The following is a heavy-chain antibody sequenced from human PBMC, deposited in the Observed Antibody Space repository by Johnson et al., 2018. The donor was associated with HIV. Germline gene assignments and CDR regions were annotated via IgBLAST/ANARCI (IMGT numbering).Heavy chain of an antibody. CDR2: IKSKTDGGTT. V-gene: IGHV3-15*02. CDR3: ARTRHYYEAFDI. CDR1: GFTFINAW. J-gene: IGHJ3*02. D-gene: IGHD3-10*01. Sequence: VQLVESGGTLVKPGGSLSLSCAASGFTFINAWMTWVRQSPGKGLEWVGRIKSKTDGGTTDYAAPVKGRFTISRDNSKNTLYLQMNSLRTEDTAVYYCARTRHYYEAFDIWGQGTMVTVSS.